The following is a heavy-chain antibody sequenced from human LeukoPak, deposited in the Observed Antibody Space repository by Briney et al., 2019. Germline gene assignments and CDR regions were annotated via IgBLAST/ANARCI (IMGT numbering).Heavy chain of an antibody. Sequence: SETLSLTCTVSGGSISSYYWSWIRQPPGKGLEWIGSIYYTGSTNYNPSLKSRVIISVDTSKNQFSLKLSSVTAADTAVYYCAREKSSSRWGGFAYWGQGTLVTVSS. CDR3: AREKSSSRWGGFAY. J-gene: IGHJ4*02. CDR2: IYYTGST. V-gene: IGHV4-59*01. CDR1: GGSISSYY. D-gene: IGHD6-13*01.